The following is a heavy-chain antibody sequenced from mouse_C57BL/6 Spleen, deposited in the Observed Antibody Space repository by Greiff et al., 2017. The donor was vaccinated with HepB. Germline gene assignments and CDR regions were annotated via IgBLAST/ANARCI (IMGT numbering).Heavy chain of an antibody. CDR3: ARQTAQATGAMDY. D-gene: IGHD3-2*02. J-gene: IGHJ4*01. V-gene: IGHV4-1*01. Sequence: CAASGVAFSRYWMSWVRRAPGKGLEWIGEINPDSSTINYAPSLKDKFIISRDNAKNTLYLQMSKVRSEDTALYYCARQTAQATGAMDYWGQGTSVTVSS. CDR1: GVAFSRYW. CDR2: INPDSSTI.